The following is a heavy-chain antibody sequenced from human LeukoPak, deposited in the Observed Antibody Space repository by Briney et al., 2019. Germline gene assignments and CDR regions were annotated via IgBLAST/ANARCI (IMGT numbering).Heavy chain of an antibody. CDR2: IYPGDSDT. J-gene: IGHJ5*02. V-gene: IGHV5-51*01. D-gene: IGHD2-15*01. CDR3: ARRNCSGGSCYYPWFDP. CDR1: GYSFTSYW. Sequence: GESLEISCKGSGYSFTSYWIGWVRQMPGKGIEWMGIIYPGDSDTRYSPSFQGQVTISADKSISTAYLQWSSLKASDTAMYYCARRNCSGGSCYYPWFDPWGQGTLVTVSS.